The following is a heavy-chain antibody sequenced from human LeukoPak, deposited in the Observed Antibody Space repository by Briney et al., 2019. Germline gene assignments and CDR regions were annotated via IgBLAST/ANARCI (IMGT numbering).Heavy chain of an antibody. CDR3: AKGFHSSGYEYFQH. D-gene: IGHD3-22*01. J-gene: IGHJ1*01. CDR2: ISGSGGST. CDR1: GFTFSSYG. Sequence: GGSLRLSCAASGFTFSSYGMHWVRQDPGKGLEWVSAISGSGGSTYYADSVKGRFTISRDNSKNTLYLQMNSLRAEDTAVYYCAKGFHSSGYEYFQHWGQGTLVTVSS. V-gene: IGHV3-23*01.